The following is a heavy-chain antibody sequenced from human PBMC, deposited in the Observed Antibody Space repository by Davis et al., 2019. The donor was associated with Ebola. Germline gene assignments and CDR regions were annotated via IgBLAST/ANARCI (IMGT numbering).Heavy chain of an antibody. CDR3: ATCRGDCGGAFDI. V-gene: IGHV1-8*01. D-gene: IGHD2-21*02. CDR2: MSPNTGNT. CDR1: GYSFISHD. Sequence: ASVQVSCMASGYSFISHDINWVRKASGQRHEWMGWMSPNTGNTGLEQTFQGRLTMTRETSISTAYMELSSLRSEDTAVYYCATCRGDCGGAFDIWGQGTMVTVSS. J-gene: IGHJ3*02.